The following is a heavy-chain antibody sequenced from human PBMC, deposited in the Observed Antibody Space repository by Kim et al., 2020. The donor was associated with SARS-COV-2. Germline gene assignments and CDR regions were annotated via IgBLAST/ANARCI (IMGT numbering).Heavy chain of an antibody. CDR1: GFTFDGYA. Sequence: GGSLRLSCAASGFTFDGYAIHWVRQVPEKGLEWVALISRDGGEIKYADSVEGRFTISRDNSKKSVYLQMNSLRSEDTALYYCVRGQQWLIKNWGQGTQVTVSS. D-gene: IGHD6-19*01. J-gene: IGHJ4*02. CDR2: ISRDGGEI. V-gene: IGHV3-43*02. CDR3: VRGQQWLIKN.